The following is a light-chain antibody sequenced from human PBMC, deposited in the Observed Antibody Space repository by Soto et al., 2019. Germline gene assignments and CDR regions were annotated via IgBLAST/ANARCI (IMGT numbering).Light chain of an antibody. Sequence: DIQMTQSPSSLSASVGDRVTITCRASQSISSYLNWYQQKPGKAPKRLIYAASSLQSGVPSRFSGSGSGTDFTLTISSLQPEDFATYYCQQSYSTPFTVGPGPKVDI. CDR2: AAS. CDR3: QQSYSTPFT. J-gene: IGKJ3*01. CDR1: QSISSY. V-gene: IGKV1-39*01.